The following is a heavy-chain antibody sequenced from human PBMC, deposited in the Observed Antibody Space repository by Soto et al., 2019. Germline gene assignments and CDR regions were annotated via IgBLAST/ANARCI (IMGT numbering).Heavy chain of an antibody. CDR1: GYTFSAYT. CDR3: ARDTENLVPRRNHALDI. J-gene: IGHJ3*02. Sequence: ASLYVSCKATGYTFSAYTMNWVRQAPGQSLELMGWINAGSGNTKYSQNFQGRVSNTRDTSASTEYMELTGLTAEDTAVYYCARDTENLVPRRNHALDIWGQVTMVPVSS. CDR2: INAGSGNT. V-gene: IGHV1-3*01.